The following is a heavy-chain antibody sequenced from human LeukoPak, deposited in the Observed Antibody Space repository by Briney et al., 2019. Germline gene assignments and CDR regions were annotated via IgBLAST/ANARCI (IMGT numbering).Heavy chain of an antibody. J-gene: IGHJ5*02. CDR1: GFTFSSYA. Sequence: PGGSLRLSCAASGFTFSSYAMSWVRQAPGKGLEWVSAISGSGGSTHYADSVKGRFTISRDNSKNTLYLQMNSLRAEDTAVYYCAKSRYCSSTSCYRGWFDPWGQGTLVTVSS. V-gene: IGHV3-23*01. CDR3: AKSRYCSSTSCYRGWFDP. D-gene: IGHD2-2*01. CDR2: ISGSGGST.